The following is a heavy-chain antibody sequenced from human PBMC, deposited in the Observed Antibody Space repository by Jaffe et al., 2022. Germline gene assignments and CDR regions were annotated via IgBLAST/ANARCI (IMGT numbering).Heavy chain of an antibody. V-gene: IGHV3-30*18. CDR3: AKDRYYRPARYYFDY. D-gene: IGHD1-26*01. J-gene: IGHJ4*02. CDR1: GFTFSSYG. CDR2: ISYDGSNK. Sequence: QVQLVESGGGVVQPGRSLRLSCAASGFTFSSYGMHWVRQAPGKGLEWVAVISYDGSNKYYADSVKGRFTISRDNSKNTLYLQMNSLRAEDTAVYYCAKDRYYRPARYYFDYWGQGTLVTVSS.